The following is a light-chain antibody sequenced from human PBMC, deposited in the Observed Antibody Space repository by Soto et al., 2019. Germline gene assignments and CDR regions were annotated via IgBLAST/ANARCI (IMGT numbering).Light chain of an antibody. J-gene: IGKJ2*01. CDR1: RSFASSY. V-gene: IGKV3-20*01. CDR3: QHYGPSTPYT. Sequence: EIVLTQSPGTLSLSPGERATLSCRASRSFASSYLAWYQRKPGQSPGLLIYAASNRATGIPDRFTGSGSGTDFTLTISRVEPEDCAVYYCQHYGPSTPYTFGQGTKVEIK. CDR2: AAS.